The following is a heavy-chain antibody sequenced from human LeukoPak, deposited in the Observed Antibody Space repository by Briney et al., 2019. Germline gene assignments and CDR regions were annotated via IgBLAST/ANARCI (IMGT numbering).Heavy chain of an antibody. D-gene: IGHD3-10*01. CDR3: ARLYGSGSNYFDY. Sequence: LSLTCTVSGDSITSGPYYLSWIRQHPGKDLEWIGYIYYSGSTYYNPSLQGLVTISVDTSKNQFSLYLNSVTAADTAVYYCARLYGSGSNYFDYWGQGILVTVSS. J-gene: IGHJ4*02. CDR1: GDSITSGPYY. V-gene: IGHV4-31*01. CDR2: IYYSGST.